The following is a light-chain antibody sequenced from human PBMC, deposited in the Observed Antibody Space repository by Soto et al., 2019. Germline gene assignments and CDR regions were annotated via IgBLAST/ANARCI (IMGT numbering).Light chain of an antibody. CDR3: SSYAASNSII. CDR2: EVT. Sequence: QSALTQPPSASGSPGQSVTISCTGTSSDIGDYSYVSWYQQHPGKAPKLIISEVTKRPSGVPDRFSGSKSGNTASLTVSGLQAEDEADYYCSSYAASNSIIFGGGTQLTVL. CDR1: SSDIGDYSY. J-gene: IGLJ2*01. V-gene: IGLV2-8*01.